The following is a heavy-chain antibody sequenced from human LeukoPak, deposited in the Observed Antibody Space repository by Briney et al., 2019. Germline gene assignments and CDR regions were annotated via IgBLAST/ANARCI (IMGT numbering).Heavy chain of an antibody. CDR3: ARDMIRGVVNN. J-gene: IGHJ4*02. V-gene: IGHV3-74*01. D-gene: IGHD3-10*01. Sequence: GGSLRLSCEASGFTFSSNWMHWVRQVPGKGLVWVSLINPSGSFTTYADSVKGRFTISRDNAKNRLYMQMNSLRVEDTAVYYCARDMIRGVVNNWGQGTLVTVSS. CDR2: INPSGSFT. CDR1: GFTFSSNW.